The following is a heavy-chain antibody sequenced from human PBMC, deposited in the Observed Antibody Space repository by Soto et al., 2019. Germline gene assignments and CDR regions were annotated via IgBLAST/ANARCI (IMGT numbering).Heavy chain of an antibody. CDR1: GFTFSTYA. CDR3: AKDSFINLRGYDSF. CDR2: ISGSGDST. Sequence: GGSLRLSCAASGFTFSTYAMIWVRQAPGKGLEWVSAISGSGDSTYYADSVKGRFTISRDNSKNTLYLQMSSLRAEDTAIYYCAKDSFINLRGYDSFWGQGILVTVSS. J-gene: IGHJ4*02. V-gene: IGHV3-23*01. D-gene: IGHD5-12*01.